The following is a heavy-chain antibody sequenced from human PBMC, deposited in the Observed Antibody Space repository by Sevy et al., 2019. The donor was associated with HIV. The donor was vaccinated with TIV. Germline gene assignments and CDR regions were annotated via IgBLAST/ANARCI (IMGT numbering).Heavy chain of an antibody. CDR1: GFTFRTYA. J-gene: IGHJ3*02. D-gene: IGHD3-22*01. CDR2: ISGSGGST. Sequence: GGSLRLSCAASGFTFRTYAMNWVRQAPGKGLEWVSGISGSGGSTYYADSVKGRFTISRDNSKNTLYLQMNSLRARDTAVYYCAKDYYGSSGYYPMDAFDIWGQGTMVTVSS. CDR3: AKDYYGSSGYYPMDAFDI. V-gene: IGHV3-23*01.